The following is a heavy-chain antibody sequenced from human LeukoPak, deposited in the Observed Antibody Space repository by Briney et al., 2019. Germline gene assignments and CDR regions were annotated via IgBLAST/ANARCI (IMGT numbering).Heavy chain of an antibody. J-gene: IGHJ4*02. CDR3: ATHTADSGSYHY. CDR2: ISYDGSNK. V-gene: IGHV3-30*03. CDR1: GFTFSSYG. Sequence: GGSLRLSCAASGFTFSSYGMHWVRQAPGKGLEWVAVISYDGSNKYYADSVKGRFTISRDNSKNTLYLQMNSLRAEDTAVYYCATHTADSGSYHYWGQGTLVTVSS. D-gene: IGHD1-26*01.